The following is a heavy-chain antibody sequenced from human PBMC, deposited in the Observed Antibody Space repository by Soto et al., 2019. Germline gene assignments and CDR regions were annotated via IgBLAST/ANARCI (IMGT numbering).Heavy chain of an antibody. CDR2: INAGNGST. Sequence: GASVKVSCKASGYTFTSYAMHWVRQAPGQRLEWMGWINAGNGSTKYSQKFQGRVTITRDTSASTAYMELSSLRSEDTAVYYCARRDSNPLYYYYGMDVWGQGTTVTVSS. J-gene: IGHJ6*02. CDR1: GYTFTSYA. CDR3: ARRDSNPLYYYYGMDV. V-gene: IGHV1-3*01. D-gene: IGHD4-4*01.